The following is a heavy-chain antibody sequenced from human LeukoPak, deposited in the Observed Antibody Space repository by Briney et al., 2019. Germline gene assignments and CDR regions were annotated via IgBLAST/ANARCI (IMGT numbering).Heavy chain of an antibody. CDR1: GFIFDDHA. CDR2: MNWNGAST. J-gene: IGHJ4*02. V-gene: IGHV3-20*04. Sequence: GGSLRLSCADPGFIFDDHAMSWVRQAPGKGLEWVSGMNWNGASTGYADSVKGRFTISRDNSKSTLSLQMNSLRAEDTAIYYCATYRQVLLPFESWGQGTLLTVSS. CDR3: ATYRQVLLPFES. D-gene: IGHD2-8*02.